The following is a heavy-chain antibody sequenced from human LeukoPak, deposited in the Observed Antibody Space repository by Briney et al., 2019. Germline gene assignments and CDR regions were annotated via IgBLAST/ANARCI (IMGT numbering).Heavy chain of an antibody. CDR2: IIPIFGTA. V-gene: IGHV1-69*13. CDR1: GGTFSSYA. Sequence: ASVKVSCKASGGTFSSYAISLVRQAPGQGLEWMGGIIPIFGTANYAQKFQGRVTITADESTSTAYMELSSLRSEDTAVYYCASVPGYCSSTSCYREDYWGQGTLVTVSS. CDR3: ASVPGYCSSTSCYREDY. J-gene: IGHJ4*02. D-gene: IGHD2-2*03.